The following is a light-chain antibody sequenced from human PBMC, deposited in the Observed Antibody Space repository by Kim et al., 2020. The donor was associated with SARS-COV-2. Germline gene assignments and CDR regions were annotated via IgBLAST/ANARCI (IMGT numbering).Light chain of an antibody. CDR2: SND. CDR3: AAWDDSLKGVV. Sequence: QRVTISCTGSSSNIGGNTVTWYQQRPGTAPKVLIYSNDERPSGVPHRFSGSKSGTSASLAISGLQSEDEADYHCAAWDDSLKGVVFGGGTQLTVL. J-gene: IGLJ2*01. CDR1: SSNIGGNT. V-gene: IGLV1-44*01.